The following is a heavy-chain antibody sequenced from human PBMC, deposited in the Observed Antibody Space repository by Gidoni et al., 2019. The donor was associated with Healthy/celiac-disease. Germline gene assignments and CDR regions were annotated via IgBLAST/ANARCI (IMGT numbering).Heavy chain of an antibody. V-gene: IGHV3-64D*08. D-gene: IGHD2-15*01. CDR3: VKDFQTGGNPEDFDY. J-gene: IGHJ4*02. Sequence: EVQLVESGGGLVQPGGSLRLSCSASGFTFSSYAMHWVRQAPGKGLEYVSAISSNGGSTYYADSVKGRFTISRDNSKNTLYLQMSSLRAEDTAVYYCVKDFQTGGNPEDFDYWGQGTLVTVSS. CDR2: ISSNGGST. CDR1: GFTFSSYA.